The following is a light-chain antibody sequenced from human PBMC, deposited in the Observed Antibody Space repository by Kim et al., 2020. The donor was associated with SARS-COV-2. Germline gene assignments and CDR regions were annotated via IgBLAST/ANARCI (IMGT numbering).Light chain of an antibody. CDR2: DAS. Sequence: EIVMTQSPATLPVSPGDRVTLTCRASQSVSNDIAWYQQKRGQAPRLLIYDASTRASGIPARFTGSGSGTEFTLTISSLQSEDFAVYSCHQYNVWPRTFGQGTKVDIK. CDR1: QSVSND. CDR3: HQYNVWPRT. J-gene: IGKJ1*01. V-gene: IGKV3-15*01.